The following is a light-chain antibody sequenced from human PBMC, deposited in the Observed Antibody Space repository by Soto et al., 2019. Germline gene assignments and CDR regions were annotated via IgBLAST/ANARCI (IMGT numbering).Light chain of an antibody. V-gene: IGKV2-30*01. CDR3: MRGAHWPRT. CDR1: QSLVYSDGNTH. Sequence: EVVMTQSPLSLPVTLGQPASISCRSSQSLVYSDGNTHLSWFHQRPGQSPRALIFRVSNRDYGVPYRFSGSGSDLDFTLEIIWVEAVDVAVYYCMRGAHWPRTFGQGTKVELK. J-gene: IGKJ1*01. CDR2: RVS.